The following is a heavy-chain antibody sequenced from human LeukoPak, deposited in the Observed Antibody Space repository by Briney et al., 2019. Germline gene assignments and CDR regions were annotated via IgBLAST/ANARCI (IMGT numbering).Heavy chain of an antibody. Sequence: GGSLRLSCAASGFTFSSSGMHWVRQAPGKGLEWVSSISSSSSCIYYADSVKGRFTISRDNAGDSLYLQMNSLRAEDTAVYYCARVEGDYYSLYWGQGTLVTVSS. CDR2: ISSSSSCI. CDR1: GFTFSSSG. D-gene: IGHD2-21*01. V-gene: IGHV3-21*01. CDR3: ARVEGDYYSLY. J-gene: IGHJ4*02.